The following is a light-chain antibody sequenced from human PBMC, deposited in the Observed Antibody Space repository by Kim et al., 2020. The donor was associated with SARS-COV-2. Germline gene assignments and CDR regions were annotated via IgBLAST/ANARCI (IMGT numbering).Light chain of an antibody. CDR1: QSVFSH. J-gene: IGKJ2*01. Sequence: SLSPGERTSLSCRASQSVFSHLAWYQQKPGLAPRLRIYGTSRRATGIPDRFSGSGSGTDFTLTITRLEPEDFAVYYCQQYVGLPYTFGQGTKLEI. CDR3: QQYVGLPYT. V-gene: IGKV3-20*01. CDR2: GTS.